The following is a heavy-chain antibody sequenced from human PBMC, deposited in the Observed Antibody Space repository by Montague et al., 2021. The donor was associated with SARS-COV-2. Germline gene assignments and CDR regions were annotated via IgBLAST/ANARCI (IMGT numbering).Heavy chain of an antibody. CDR1: GFTFSNSA. D-gene: IGHD3-10*01. V-gene: IGHV3-23*01. CDR2: SSGSDGGT. Sequence: SLRLSCAASGFTFSNSAMNWVRQAPGKGLERVSGSSGSDGGTHYADSAKGRFTISRDNSKNVLYLQMNSLRAEDTALYYCAKDSYYYGLGYGMDVWGQGTTVTVSS. CDR3: AKDSYYYGLGYGMDV. J-gene: IGHJ6*02.